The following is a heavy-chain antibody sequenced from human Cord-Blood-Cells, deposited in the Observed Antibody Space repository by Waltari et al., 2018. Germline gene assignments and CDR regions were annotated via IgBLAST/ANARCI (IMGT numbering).Heavy chain of an antibody. V-gene: IGHV4-39*01. Sequence: QLQLQESGPGLVKPSETLSLTCTVSGGSISSSSYYWGWIRQPPGKGLEWIGSIYYSGSTYYNPSLKSRVTISGDTSKNQFSLKLSSVTAADTAVYYCARQFMITFGGVIGYYYGMDVWGQGTTVTVSS. J-gene: IGHJ6*02. CDR3: ARQFMITFGGVIGYYYGMDV. CDR1: GGSISSSSYY. D-gene: IGHD3-16*01. CDR2: IYYSGST.